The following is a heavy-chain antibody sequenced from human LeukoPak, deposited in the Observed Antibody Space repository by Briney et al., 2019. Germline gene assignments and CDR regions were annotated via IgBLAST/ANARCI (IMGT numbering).Heavy chain of an antibody. CDR3: ARSDYDYSNHFDY. CDR2: IYTSGST. J-gene: IGHJ4*02. Sequence: SETLSLTCTVSGGSISSYYWSWIRQPPGEGLEWIGYIYTSGSTNYNPSLKSRVTISVDTSKNQFSLKLSSVTAADTAVYYCARSDYDYSNHFDYWGQGTLVTVSS. CDR1: GGSISSYY. D-gene: IGHD4-11*01. V-gene: IGHV4-4*09.